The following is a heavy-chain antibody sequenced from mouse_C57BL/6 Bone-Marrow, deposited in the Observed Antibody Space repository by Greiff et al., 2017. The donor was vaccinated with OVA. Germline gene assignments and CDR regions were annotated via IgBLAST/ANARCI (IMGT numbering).Heavy chain of an antibody. V-gene: IGHV1-26*01. CDR2: INPNNGGT. J-gene: IGHJ2*01. D-gene: IGHD2-4*01. CDR1: GYTFTDYY. Sequence: EVKLQQSGPELVKPGASVKISCKASGYTFTDYYMNWVKQSHGKSLEWIGDINPNNGGTSYNQKFKGKATLTVDKSSSTAYMELRSLTSEDSAVYYCAYDYDKGGDYWGQGTTLTVSS. CDR3: AYDYDKGGDY.